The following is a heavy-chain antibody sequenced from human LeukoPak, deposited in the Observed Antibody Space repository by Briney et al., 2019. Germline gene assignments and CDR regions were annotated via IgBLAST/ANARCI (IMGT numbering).Heavy chain of an antibody. CDR2: IYHSGST. CDR3: ASIGPPGYYYYMDV. J-gene: IGHJ6*03. V-gene: IGHV4-30-2*01. D-gene: IGHD2-15*01. Sequence: SQTLSLTCTVSGGSISSGGYYWSWIRQPPGKGLEWIGYIYHSGSTYYNPSLKSRVTISVDRSKNQFSLELSSVTAADTAVYYCASIGPPGYYYYMDVWGKGTTVTVSS. CDR1: GGSISSGGYY.